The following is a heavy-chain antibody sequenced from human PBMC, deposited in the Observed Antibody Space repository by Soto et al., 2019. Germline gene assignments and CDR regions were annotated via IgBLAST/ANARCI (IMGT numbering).Heavy chain of an antibody. Sequence: SETLSLTCTVSGGSISSGGYYWSWIRQHPGKGLEWIGYIYHSGDTYYNPSLKSRVTISVDTSKNQFSLKLSSVTAADTAVYYCARRSSGSYGWLDPWGQGSLVTVSS. CDR3: ARRSSGSYGWLDP. CDR2: IYHSGDT. V-gene: IGHV4-31*03. CDR1: GGSISSGGYY. D-gene: IGHD1-26*01. J-gene: IGHJ5*02.